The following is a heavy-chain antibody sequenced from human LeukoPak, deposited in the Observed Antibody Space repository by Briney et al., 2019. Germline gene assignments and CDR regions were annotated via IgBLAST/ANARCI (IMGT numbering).Heavy chain of an antibody. CDR3: ARGRSNYYGMDV. CDR2: IYFNGNT. CDR1: DGSINSYY. Sequence: SETLSLTCSVSDGSINSYYWNWIRRPPGKGLEWIGYIYFNGNTNYSPSLKSRVTMSVDTSKNLFSLKVSSVTAADTAVYYCARGRSNYYGMDVWGQGTTVTVSS. V-gene: IGHV4-59*01. J-gene: IGHJ6*02. D-gene: IGHD1-26*01.